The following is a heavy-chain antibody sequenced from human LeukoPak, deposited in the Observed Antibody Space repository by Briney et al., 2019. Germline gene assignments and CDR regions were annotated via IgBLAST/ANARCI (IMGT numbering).Heavy chain of an antibody. J-gene: IGHJ6*02. CDR2: ISNTATNA. CDR1: GFTFSTYA. Sequence: GGSLRLSCAASGFTFSTYAMTWVRQAPGKGLEWVSVISNTATNAYYADSVKGRFTISRDNFKSTLYLQMNSLRAEDTAVYYCTKDGAGTYYGIDVWGQGTTVTVSS. D-gene: IGHD6-19*01. V-gene: IGHV3-23*01. CDR3: TKDGAGTYYGIDV.